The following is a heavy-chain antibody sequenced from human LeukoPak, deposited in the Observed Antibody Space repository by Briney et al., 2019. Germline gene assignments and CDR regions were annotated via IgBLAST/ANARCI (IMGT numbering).Heavy chain of an antibody. D-gene: IGHD2-2*01. CDR1: GGSISGGGYS. CDR3: ARARGVVVPAAKVTGAFDI. J-gene: IGHJ3*02. CDR2: IYHSGST. V-gene: IGHV4-30-2*01. Sequence: SETLSLTCAVSGGSISGGGYSWSWIRQPPGKGLEWIGYIYHSGSTYYNPSLKSRVTISVDRSKNQFSLKLSSVTAADTAVYYCARARGVVVPAAKVTGAFDIWGQGTMVTVSS.